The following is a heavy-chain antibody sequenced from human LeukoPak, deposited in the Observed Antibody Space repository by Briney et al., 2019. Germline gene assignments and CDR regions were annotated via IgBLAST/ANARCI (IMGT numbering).Heavy chain of an antibody. D-gene: IGHD3-10*01. CDR2: IYYSGST. V-gene: IGHV4-38-2*02. Sequence: SETLSLTCTVSGYSISSGYYWGWIRQPPGKGLEWIGSIYYSGSTYYNPSLKSRVTISVDTSKNQFSLKLSSVTAADTAVYYCARASSGPYYYGSGSYSNWFDPWGQGTPVTVSS. CDR3: ARASSGPYYYGSGSYSNWFDP. CDR1: GYSISSGYY. J-gene: IGHJ5*02.